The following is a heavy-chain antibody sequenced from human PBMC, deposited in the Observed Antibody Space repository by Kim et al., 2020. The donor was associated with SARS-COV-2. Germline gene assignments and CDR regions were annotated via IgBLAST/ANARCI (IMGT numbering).Heavy chain of an antibody. J-gene: IGHJ3*02. V-gene: IGHV1-46*01. CDR1: GYTFTSYY. CDR3: ASGGYSSGWYGTQIDAFDI. D-gene: IGHD6-19*01. Sequence: ASVKVSCKASGYTFTSYYMHWVRQAPGQGLEWMGIINPSGGSTSYAQKFQGRVTMTRDTSTSTVYMELSSLRSEDTAVYYCASGGYSSGWYGTQIDAFDIWGQGTMVTVSS. CDR2: INPSGGST.